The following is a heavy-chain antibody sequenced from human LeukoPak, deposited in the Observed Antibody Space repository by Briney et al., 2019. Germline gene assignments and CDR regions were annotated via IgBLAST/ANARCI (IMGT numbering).Heavy chain of an antibody. CDR2: ISWDGGST. Sequence: GSLRLSCAASGFTFDDYTMHWVRQAPGKGLEWVSLISWDGGSTYYADSVKGRFTISRDNSKNTLYLQMNSLRVEDTAVYYCAKDQQWESPHFFDYWGQGALVTVSS. CDR1: GFTFDDYT. D-gene: IGHD1-26*01. V-gene: IGHV3-43*01. J-gene: IGHJ4*02. CDR3: AKDQQWESPHFFDY.